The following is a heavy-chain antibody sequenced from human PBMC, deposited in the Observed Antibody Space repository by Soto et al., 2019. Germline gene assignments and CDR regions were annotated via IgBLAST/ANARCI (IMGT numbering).Heavy chain of an antibody. CDR2: IYYSGST. CDR1: GGSISIGGSY. J-gene: IGHJ4*02. CDR3: ALRLGVQGRLYFDY. D-gene: IGHD3-16*01. Sequence: QVQLQESGPGLVKPSQTLSLTCTVSGGSISIGGSYCSWIRQHPGKGLEWIGYIYYSGSTYYNPSLKSRVSISVDTSKIPFSLTMSSVTAADTTVYYCALRLGVQGRLYFDYWGQATMVTVSS. V-gene: IGHV4-31*03.